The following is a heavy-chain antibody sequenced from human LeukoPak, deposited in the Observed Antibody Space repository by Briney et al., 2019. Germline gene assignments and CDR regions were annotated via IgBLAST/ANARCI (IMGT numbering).Heavy chain of an antibody. J-gene: IGHJ4*02. CDR1: GFTFSSYA. D-gene: IGHD3-22*01. CDR3: AKDLSHRDYFDSSGSYPGYFDY. Sequence: GGSLRLSCAASGFTFSSYAMSWVRQAPGKGLEWVSAISGSGRSTYYADSVKGRFTISRDNSRNTLYLQMNSLRADDTAVYYCAKDLSHRDYFDSSGSYPGYFDYWGQGTLVTVSS. CDR2: ISGSGRST. V-gene: IGHV3-23*01.